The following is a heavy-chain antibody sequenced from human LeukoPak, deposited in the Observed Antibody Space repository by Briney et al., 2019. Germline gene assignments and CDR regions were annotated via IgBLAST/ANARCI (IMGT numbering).Heavy chain of an antibody. J-gene: IGHJ4*02. CDR1: GYTFTGYY. Sequence: GASVKVSCKASGYTFTGYYMHWVRQAPGQGLEWMGWINPNSGGTNYAQKFQGRVTMTRDTSISTAYMELSRLRSDDTAVYYCARDAAAGTSIDYLDYWGQGTLVTVSS. CDR2: INPNSGGT. CDR3: ARDAAAGTSIDYLDY. D-gene: IGHD6-13*01. V-gene: IGHV1-2*02.